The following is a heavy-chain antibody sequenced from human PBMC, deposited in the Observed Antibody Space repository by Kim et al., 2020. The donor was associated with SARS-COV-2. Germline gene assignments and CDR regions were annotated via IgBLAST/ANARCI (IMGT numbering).Heavy chain of an antibody. CDR3: AKGGGDGYLNFDY. V-gene: IGHV3-30*18. CDR1: GFTFSSYG. D-gene: IGHD5-12*01. Sequence: GGSLRLSCAASGFTFSSYGMHWVRQAPGKGLEWVAVISYDGSNKYYADSVKGRFTISRDNSKNTLYLQMNSLRAEDTAVYYCAKGGGDGYLNFDYWGQGTRVTVSS. CDR2: ISYDGSNK. J-gene: IGHJ4*02.